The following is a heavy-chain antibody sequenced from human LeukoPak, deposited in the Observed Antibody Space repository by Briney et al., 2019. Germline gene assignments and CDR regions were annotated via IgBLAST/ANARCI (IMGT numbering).Heavy chain of an antibody. Sequence: SETLSHTCAVYGGSFSGYYWSWIRQPPGKGLEWIGEINHSGSTNYNPSLKSRVTISVDTSKNQFSLKLSSVTAADTAVYYCARGPAAPSWLPHYWGQGTLVTVSS. CDR3: ARGPAAPSWLPHY. CDR2: INHSGST. CDR1: GGSFSGYY. J-gene: IGHJ4*02. D-gene: IGHD5-18*01. V-gene: IGHV4-34*01.